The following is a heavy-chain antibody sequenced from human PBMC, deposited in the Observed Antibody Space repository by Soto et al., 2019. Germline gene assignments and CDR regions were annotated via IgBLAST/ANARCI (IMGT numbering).Heavy chain of an antibody. Sequence: SVKVSCKASGGTFSSYAISLVRQATGQGLEWMGGIIPIFGTANYAQKFQGRVTITADESTSTAYMELSSLRSEDTAVYYCARDQRVNYYYGLDVWGQWTTVTVSS. CDR2: IIPIFGTA. D-gene: IGHD6-13*01. V-gene: IGHV1-69*13. J-gene: IGHJ6*02. CDR1: GGTFSSYA. CDR3: ARDQRVNYYYGLDV.